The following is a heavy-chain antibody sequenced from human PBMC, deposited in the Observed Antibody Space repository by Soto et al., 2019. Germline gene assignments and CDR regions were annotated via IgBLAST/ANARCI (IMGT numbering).Heavy chain of an antibody. V-gene: IGHV4-31*03. CDR1: GGSISSGATGSY. J-gene: IGHJ4*02. CDR2: IYYTGNT. D-gene: IGHD1-1*01. Sequence: QVQLQESGPGLVKPSQTLSLTCTVSGGSISSGATGSYWTWIRQLPGKGLEWIGYIYYTGNTYYTPSLKSRPTISIDTSENQFSLRLTSVTAADTAVYFCASGHDAYKVRYWGQGTLVTVSS. CDR3: ASGHDAYKVRY.